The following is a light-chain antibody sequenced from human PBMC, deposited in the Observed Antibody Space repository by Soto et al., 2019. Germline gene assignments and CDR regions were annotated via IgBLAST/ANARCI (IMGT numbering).Light chain of an antibody. J-gene: IGKJ1*01. V-gene: IGKV3-15*01. CDR2: GAS. Sequence: EIVMTQSPATLSVSPGGRATLSCRASQSISDTLAWYQQKPGQAPRLLIHGASTRATGFPARFSGSGSGTDFTLTISRLEPEDFAVYYCQQYGSSPGTFGQGTKVDIK. CDR3: QQYGSSPGT. CDR1: QSISDT.